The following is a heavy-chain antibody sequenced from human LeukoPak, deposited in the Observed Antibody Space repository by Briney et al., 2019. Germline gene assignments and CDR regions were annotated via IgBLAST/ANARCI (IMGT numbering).Heavy chain of an antibody. CDR3: ARGEYDILTGYIDH. CDR1: GFTFNSYG. CDR2: IWYEGSNK. D-gene: IGHD3-9*01. J-gene: IGHJ4*01. V-gene: IGHV3-33*01. Sequence: QLVEAGGGVAQPGRSLRLSCAASGFTFNSYGMHWVRQAPGKGLEWVAVIWYEGSNKHYAGSVRGRFTISSDNSKNMLYLQMNSLRAEDTAVYFCARGEYDILTGYIDHWGHGTLVTVSS.